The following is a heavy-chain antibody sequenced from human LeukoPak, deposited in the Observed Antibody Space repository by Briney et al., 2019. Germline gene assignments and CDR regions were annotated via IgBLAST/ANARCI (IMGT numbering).Heavy chain of an antibody. Sequence: GGSLRLSCAASGFTFSAYNMYWVRQAPGKGLEGISYNSRSSTTIYYADSVKGRFTISRDDAKNSLYLQINSLRDEDTAVYYCARAAGYYAPFDYWGQGTLVTVSS. D-gene: IGHD2-2*01. CDR2: NSRSSTTI. CDR1: GFTFSAYN. J-gene: IGHJ4*02. V-gene: IGHV3-48*02. CDR3: ARAAGYYAPFDY.